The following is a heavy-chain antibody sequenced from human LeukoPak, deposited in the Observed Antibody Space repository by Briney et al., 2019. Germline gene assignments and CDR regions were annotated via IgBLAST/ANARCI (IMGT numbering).Heavy chain of an antibody. Sequence: ASVKVSCKASGYTFTSYGISWVRQASGQGLEWMGWISAYNGNTNYAQKLQGRVTMTTDTSTSTAYMELRSLRSDDTAVYYCAREKGYCSGGSCDDPDAFDIWGQGTMVTVSS. J-gene: IGHJ3*02. CDR1: GYTFTSYG. V-gene: IGHV1-18*01. D-gene: IGHD2-15*01. CDR3: AREKGYCSGGSCDDPDAFDI. CDR2: ISAYNGNT.